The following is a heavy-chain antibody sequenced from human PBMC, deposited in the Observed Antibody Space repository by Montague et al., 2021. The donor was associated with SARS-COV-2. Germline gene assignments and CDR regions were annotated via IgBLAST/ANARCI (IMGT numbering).Heavy chain of an antibody. J-gene: IGHJ4*02. Sequence: SETLSLTCTVSGGSISGSYWSWIRQPPGKGLEWIGYIHYTGGTSYNPSLKSRVTIPVETSRNHFSLNLNSVTAADTAVYYCAKYGKSVVVANAWGYYDYWGQGMLVTVSS. CDR1: GGSISGSY. V-gene: IGHV4-59*01. CDR2: IHYTGGT. CDR3: AKYGKSVVVANAWGYYDY. D-gene: IGHD2-15*01.